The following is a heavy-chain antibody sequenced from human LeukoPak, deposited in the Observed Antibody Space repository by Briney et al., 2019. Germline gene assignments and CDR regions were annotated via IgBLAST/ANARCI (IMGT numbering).Heavy chain of an antibody. D-gene: IGHD3-10*01. CDR3: AKDRVDGSGSQFDS. CDR1: GFTLSNHA. Sequence: GGSLRLSCAASGFTLSNHAMLWVRQAPGKGLEWVSSISGSGAMTYNADSVKGRFTISRDNAMDTLYLQMHSLRADDTAVYYCAKDRVDGSGSQFDSWGQGSLVIVSS. V-gene: IGHV3-23*01. J-gene: IGHJ4*02. CDR2: ISGSGAMT.